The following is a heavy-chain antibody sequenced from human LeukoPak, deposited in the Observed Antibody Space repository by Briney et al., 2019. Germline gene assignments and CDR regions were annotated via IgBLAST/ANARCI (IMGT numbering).Heavy chain of an antibody. CDR2: IYYRGST. Sequence: SETLSLTCTVSGYSINNGYYWGWIRQPPGKGLEWIGDIYYRGSTNYNPSLESRVTISVDTSKNQFSLKLNSVTAADTAVYYCASVTQYYYDSSGYAFWLDGYAFDIWGQGTMVTVSS. D-gene: IGHD3-22*01. J-gene: IGHJ3*02. CDR1: GYSINNGYY. V-gene: IGHV4-38-2*02. CDR3: ASVTQYYYDSSGYAFWLDGYAFDI.